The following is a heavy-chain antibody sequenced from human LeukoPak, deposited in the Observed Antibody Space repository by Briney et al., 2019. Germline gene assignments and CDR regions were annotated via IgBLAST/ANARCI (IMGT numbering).Heavy chain of an antibody. Sequence: GGSLRLSCAASGFTFSSYAMSWVRQAPGEGLEWVPGISGSGSSTNYAASVKGRFTISRDNSKNTLYLQMNSLRAEDTAVYYCAKCRDGYNPDYWGQGTLVTVSS. CDR1: GFTFSSYA. CDR2: ISGSGSST. CDR3: AKCRDGYNPDY. D-gene: IGHD5-24*01. J-gene: IGHJ4*02. V-gene: IGHV3-23*01.